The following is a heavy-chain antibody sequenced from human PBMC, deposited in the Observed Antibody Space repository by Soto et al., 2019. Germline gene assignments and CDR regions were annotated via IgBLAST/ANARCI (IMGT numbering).Heavy chain of an antibody. D-gene: IGHD3-22*01. J-gene: IGHJ4*02. V-gene: IGHV1-18*01. CDR2: ISAYNGNT. Sequence: ASVKVSCKAPGYTFTSYGISLVRQAPGQGLEWMGWISAYNGNTNYAQKLQGRVTMTTDTSTSTAYMELRSLRSDDTAVYYCARSGSSGYYVDYWGQGTLVTVSS. CDR1: GYTFTSYG. CDR3: ARSGSSGYYVDY.